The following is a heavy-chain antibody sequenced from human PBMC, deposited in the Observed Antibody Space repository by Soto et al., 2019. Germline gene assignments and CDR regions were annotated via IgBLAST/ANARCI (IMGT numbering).Heavy chain of an antibody. D-gene: IGHD2-2*01. Sequence: EVQLVESGGGLVKPGGSLRLSCAASGFTFSNAWLSWVRQAPGKGLEWVGRIKSKTDGGTTDYAAPVKGRFTISRDDSKNTLYLQMNSLKTEDTAVYYCTTDQMVNIVVVPAAIEDYWGQGTLVTVSS. CDR1: GFTFSNAW. CDR2: IKSKTDGGTT. CDR3: TTDQMVNIVVVPAAIEDY. V-gene: IGHV3-15*01. J-gene: IGHJ4*02.